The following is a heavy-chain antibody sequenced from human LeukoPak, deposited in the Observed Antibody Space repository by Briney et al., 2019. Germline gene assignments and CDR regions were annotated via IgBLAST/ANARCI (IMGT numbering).Heavy chain of an antibody. J-gene: IGHJ3*02. CDR2: ISAYNGNT. V-gene: IGHV1-18*01. Sequence: ALVKVSCKASGYTFTSYGISWVRQAPGQGLEWMGWISAYNGNTNYAQKLQGRVTMTTDTSTSTAYMELRSLRSDDTAVYYCARAIGVDYDSSGYWHAFDIWGQGTMVTVSS. CDR3: ARAIGVDYDSSGYWHAFDI. CDR1: GYTFTSYG. D-gene: IGHD3-22*01.